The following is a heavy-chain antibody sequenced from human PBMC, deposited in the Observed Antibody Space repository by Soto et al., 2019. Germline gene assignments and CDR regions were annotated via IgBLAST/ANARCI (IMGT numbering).Heavy chain of an antibody. CDR3: ARGSTMVRGVIISPKYYYMDV. J-gene: IGHJ6*03. Sequence: PSQTLSLTCAISGDSVSSNSAAWNWIRQSPSRGLEWLGRTYNRTKWYNDLAGSGKSRITINPVTSKNQFSLQLNFVTPEDTAVYYCARGSTMVRGVIISPKYYYMDVWGKGTTVTVSS. D-gene: IGHD3-10*01. CDR2: TYNRTKWYN. V-gene: IGHV6-1*01. CDR1: GDSVSSNSAA.